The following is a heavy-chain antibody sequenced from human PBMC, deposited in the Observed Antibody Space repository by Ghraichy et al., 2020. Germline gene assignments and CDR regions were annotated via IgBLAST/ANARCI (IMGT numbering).Heavy chain of an antibody. CDR1: GYTLTELS. Sequence: ASVKVSCKVSGYTLTELSMHWVRQAPGKGLEWMGGFYPEDGETIYAQKFQGRVTMTEDTSTDTAYMELSSLGSEDTAVYYCARSDCSSTSCPNWVQGTLVTVSS. CDR2: FYPEDGET. CDR3: ARSDCSSTSCPN. D-gene: IGHD2-2*01. J-gene: IGHJ4*02. V-gene: IGHV1-24*01.